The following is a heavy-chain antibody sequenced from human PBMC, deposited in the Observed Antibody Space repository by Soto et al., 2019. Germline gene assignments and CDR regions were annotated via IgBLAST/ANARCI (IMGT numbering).Heavy chain of an antibody. V-gene: IGHV3-23*01. D-gene: IGHD6-19*01. Sequence: GGSLRLSCAASGFTFSSYAMSWVRQAPGKGLEWVSAISGSGGTTFYADSVKGRFTISRDSSKNTLYLQMNSLRAEDTAVYYCAKGGKIGSGWSNNWFDPWGQGTLVTVPQ. J-gene: IGHJ5*02. CDR3: AKGGKIGSGWSNNWFDP. CDR2: ISGSGGTT. CDR1: GFTFSSYA.